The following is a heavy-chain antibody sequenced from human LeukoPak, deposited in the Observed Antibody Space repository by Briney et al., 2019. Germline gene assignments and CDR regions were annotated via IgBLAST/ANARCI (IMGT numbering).Heavy chain of an antibody. CDR1: GYTFTSYG. J-gene: IGHJ1*01. CDR2: ISAYNGNT. D-gene: IGHD3-22*01. V-gene: IGHV1-18*01. CDR3: ARDPMDYYDSSGYYYYFQH. Sequence: ASVKVSCKASGYTFTSYGISWVRQAPGQGLEWMGWISAYNGNTNYAQKLQGRVTMTTDTSTSTAYMELRSLRSDDTAVYYCARDPMDYYDSSGYYYYFQHWGQGTLVTVSS.